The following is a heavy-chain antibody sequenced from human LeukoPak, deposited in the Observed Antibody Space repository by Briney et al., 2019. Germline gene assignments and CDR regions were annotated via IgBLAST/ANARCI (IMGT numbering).Heavy chain of an antibody. CDR1: GFTFSSYW. CDR3: TRDRSRAEDD. J-gene: IGHJ4*02. CDR2: IKQDGSEK. V-gene: IGHV3-7*01. D-gene: IGHD1-14*01. Sequence: GGSLRLSCAASGFTFSSYWMSWVRQAPGKGLEWVANIKQDGSEKYYVDSVKGRFTISRDNANNLLYLQMNSLRGEDTAVYYCTRDRSRAEDDWGQGTLVTVSS.